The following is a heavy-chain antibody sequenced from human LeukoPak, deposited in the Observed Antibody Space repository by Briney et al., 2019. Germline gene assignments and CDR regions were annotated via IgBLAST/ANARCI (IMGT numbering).Heavy chain of an antibody. CDR2: IYYSGST. CDR1: GGSISSGGYY. D-gene: IGHD3-10*01. Sequence: TLSLTCTVSGGSISSGGYYWSWIRQHPGKGLEWIGYIYYSGSTYYNPSLKSRVTISVDTSKNQFSLKLSSVTAADTAVYYCARVISARGVSGSGFDPWGQGTLVTVSS. J-gene: IGHJ5*02. CDR3: ARVISARGVSGSGFDP. V-gene: IGHV4-31*03.